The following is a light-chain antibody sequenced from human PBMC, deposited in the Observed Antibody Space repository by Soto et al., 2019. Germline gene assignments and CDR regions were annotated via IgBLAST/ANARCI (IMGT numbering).Light chain of an antibody. V-gene: IGKV1-5*03. CDR2: KGS. J-gene: IGKJ1*01. CDR1: QSISSW. Sequence: DIQMTQSPSILSASVGDRVTITCRASQSISSWLAWYQQKPGKAPKVLIYKGSNLESGVPSRFSGSGSGTEFTLTINSLQPDDFATYYCLQYNTLWTFGQGTKVEFK. CDR3: LQYNTLWT.